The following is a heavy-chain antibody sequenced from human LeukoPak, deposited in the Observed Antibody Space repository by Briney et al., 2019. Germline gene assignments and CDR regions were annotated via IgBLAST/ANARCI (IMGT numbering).Heavy chain of an antibody. J-gene: IGHJ4*02. CDR1: GYTFSTYW. CDR2: IYPGDSDT. D-gene: IGHD2-8*01. V-gene: IGHV5-51*01. CDR3: ARTPNGAVMYAGHVDY. Sequence: GESLMISCKSSGYTFSTYWIAWVRQLPGKGLEWMGTIYPGDSDTRYGPSFQGQVTISADKSINTAYLQWSSLKASDTAMYYCARTPNGAVMYAGHVDYWGQGTLVTVSS.